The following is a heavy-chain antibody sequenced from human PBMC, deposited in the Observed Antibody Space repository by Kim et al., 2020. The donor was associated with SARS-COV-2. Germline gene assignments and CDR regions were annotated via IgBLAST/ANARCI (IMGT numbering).Heavy chain of an antibody. J-gene: IGHJ6*02. Sequence: GGSLRLSCAASGFTFSSYGMHWVRQAPGKGLEWVAVISYDGSNKYYADSVKGRFTISRDNSKNTLYLQMNSLRAEDTAVYYCAKDKVGPYGSGSYGMDVWGQGTTVTVSS. V-gene: IGHV3-30*18. CDR2: ISYDGSNK. CDR3: AKDKVGPYGSGSYGMDV. D-gene: IGHD3-10*01. CDR1: GFTFSSYG.